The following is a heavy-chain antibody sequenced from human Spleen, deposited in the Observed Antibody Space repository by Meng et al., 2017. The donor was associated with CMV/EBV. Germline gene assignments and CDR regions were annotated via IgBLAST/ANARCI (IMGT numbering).Heavy chain of an antibody. CDR2: INHSGST. Sequence: QVQLQQWGAGLLKPSEPLSRTGAVYGGSFSGYYWSGIRQPPGKGLEWIGEINHSGSTNYNPSLKSRVTISVDTSKNQFSLKLSSVTAADTAVYYCARIHDYYGSGSYDYWGQGTLVTVSS. J-gene: IGHJ4*02. CDR3: ARIHDYYGSGSYDY. V-gene: IGHV4-34*01. CDR1: GGSFSGYY. D-gene: IGHD3-10*01.